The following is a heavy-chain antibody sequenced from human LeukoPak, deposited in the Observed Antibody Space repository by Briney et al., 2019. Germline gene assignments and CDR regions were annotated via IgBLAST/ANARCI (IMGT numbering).Heavy chain of an antibody. Sequence: APVKVSCKASGYTFTGYYMHWVRQAPGQGLEWMGRINPNSGGTNYAQKFQGRVTMTRDTSISTAYMELSRLRSDDTAVYYCARVLSIAVTLPHYWGQGTLVTVSS. CDR3: ARVLSIAVTLPHY. CDR1: GYTFTGYY. V-gene: IGHV1-2*06. J-gene: IGHJ4*02. CDR2: INPNSGGT. D-gene: IGHD6-19*01.